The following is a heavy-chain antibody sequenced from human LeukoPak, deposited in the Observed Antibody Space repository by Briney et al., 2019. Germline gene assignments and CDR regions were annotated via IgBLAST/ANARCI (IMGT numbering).Heavy chain of an antibody. V-gene: IGHV3-7*01. CDR3: ARVRTEWYIDL. CDR2: MKEDGGEK. J-gene: IGHJ2*01. Sequence: PGESLRLSCAASGFIFSPYWVTWVRQAPGMGLEWVANMKEDGGEKFYVDSVRGRFTISRDNAKNSLYLQMNSLRVEDTGVYYCARVRTEWYIDLWGRGTLVTVST. CDR1: GFIFSPYW. D-gene: IGHD2-8*02.